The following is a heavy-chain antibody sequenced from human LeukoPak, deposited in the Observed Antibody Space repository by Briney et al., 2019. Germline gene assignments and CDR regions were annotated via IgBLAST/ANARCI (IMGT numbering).Heavy chain of an antibody. CDR3: ARDSPVVAVAEHDY. D-gene: IGHD6-19*01. V-gene: IGHV1-18*01. CDR1: GYTFDRYG. Sequence: GASVKVSCKASGYTFDRYGITWVRQAPGQGLEWMGWISAYNGNTNYAQKLQGRVTMTTDTSTSTAYMEVRSLRSDDTAVYYCARDSPVVAVAEHDYWGQGTLVTVSS. CDR2: ISAYNGNT. J-gene: IGHJ4*02.